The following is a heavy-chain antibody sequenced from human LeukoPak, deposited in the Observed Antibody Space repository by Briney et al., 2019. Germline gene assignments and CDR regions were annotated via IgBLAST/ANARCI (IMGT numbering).Heavy chain of an antibody. CDR1: GFTFSKYW. V-gene: IGHV3-74*01. CDR2: INGDGSTT. Sequence: GGSLRLTCAASGFTFSKYWMHWVRQVPGKGLVWVSLINGDGSTTNYADFVKGRFTISRDNAKNTLSLQVNSLRAEDTAVYYCATGNYYDSRGYYTFGYWGQGTLVTVSS. J-gene: IGHJ1*01. D-gene: IGHD3-22*01. CDR3: ATGNYYDSRGYYTFGY.